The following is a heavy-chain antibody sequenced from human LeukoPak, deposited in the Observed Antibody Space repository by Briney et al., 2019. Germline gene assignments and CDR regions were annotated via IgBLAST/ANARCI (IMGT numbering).Heavy chain of an antibody. CDR3: AREKSSGIAAAGVDY. Sequence: SVKVSCKASGGTFSSYAISWVRQAPGQGREWMGGIIPIFCTANYAQKFQGRVTITADESTSTAYMELSSLRSEDTAVYYCAREKSSGIAAAGVDYWGQGTLVTVSS. CDR1: GGTFSSYA. D-gene: IGHD6-13*01. V-gene: IGHV1-69*01. J-gene: IGHJ4*02. CDR2: IIPIFCTA.